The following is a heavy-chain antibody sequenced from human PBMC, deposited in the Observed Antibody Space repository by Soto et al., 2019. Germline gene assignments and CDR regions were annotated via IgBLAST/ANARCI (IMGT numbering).Heavy chain of an antibody. Sequence: QVQLVQSGAEVKKPGSSVKVSCKASGGTFSSYAISWVRQAPGQGLEWMGGIIPIFGTANYAQKYQGRVTITADESTSNAYMELSSLRSEDTAVYYCARVPVEPAATNPSDLPWGQGTLVTVSS. V-gene: IGHV1-69*12. CDR2: IIPIFGTA. D-gene: IGHD2-2*01. CDR1: GGTFSSYA. CDR3: ARVPVEPAATNPSDLP. J-gene: IGHJ5*02.